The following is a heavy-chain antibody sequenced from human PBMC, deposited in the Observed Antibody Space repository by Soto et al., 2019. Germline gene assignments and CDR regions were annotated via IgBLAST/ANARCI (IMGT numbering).Heavy chain of an antibody. Sequence: EVQLVESGGGLVQPGGSLRLSCAASGFTFSSYWMHWIRQAPGKGLVWVSRINSDGSSTSYADSVKGRFTISRDNAKNTLYLQMNSLRAEDTAVYYCARENRVTGYYDSSGYYGMDVWGQGTTVTVSS. J-gene: IGHJ6*02. V-gene: IGHV3-74*01. CDR2: INSDGSST. D-gene: IGHD3-22*01. CDR1: GFTFSSYW. CDR3: ARENRVTGYYDSSGYYGMDV.